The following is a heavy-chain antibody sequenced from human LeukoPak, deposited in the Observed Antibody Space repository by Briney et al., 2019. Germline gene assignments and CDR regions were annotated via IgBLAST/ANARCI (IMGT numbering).Heavy chain of an antibody. CDR1: GGTFSSYA. V-gene: IGHV1-69*04. J-gene: IGHJ4*02. Sequence: SVKVSCKASGGTFSSYAISWVRQAPGQGLEWMGRIIPILGIANYAQKFQGRVTITADKSTSTAYMELSSLRSEDTAVYYCARDPIGAAATEHPTDYWGQGTLVTVSS. CDR2: IIPILGIA. D-gene: IGHD6-13*01. CDR3: ARDPIGAAATEHPTDY.